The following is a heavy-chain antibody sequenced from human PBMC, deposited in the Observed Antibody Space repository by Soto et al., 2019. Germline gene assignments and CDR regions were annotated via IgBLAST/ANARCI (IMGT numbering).Heavy chain of an antibody. CDR1: GYTFTSYG. Sequence: QVQLVQSGAEVKKPGASVKVSCKASGYTFTSYGISWVRQAPGQGLEWMGWISAYNGNTNYAQKLQGRVTMTTDTSTSTADMELRSLRSDDTAVYYCARDRWSIAAEPNAEYWGQGTLVTVSS. J-gene: IGHJ4*02. CDR2: ISAYNGNT. CDR3: ARDRWSIAAEPNAEY. V-gene: IGHV1-18*01. D-gene: IGHD6-13*01.